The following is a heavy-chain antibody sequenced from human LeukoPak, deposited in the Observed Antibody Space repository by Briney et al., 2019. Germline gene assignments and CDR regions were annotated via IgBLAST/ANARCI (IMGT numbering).Heavy chain of an antibody. CDR2: ISSNEGST. Sequence: GGSLRLSCAASGFAFSAYAMHWVRQAPGKGLEYVSAISSNEGSTYYADSVKGRFTISRDNSKNTLYLQMGSLRAEDMAVYYCAKDGRTIFGVVIPTDYWGQGTLVTVSS. V-gene: IGHV3-64*02. CDR3: AKDGRTIFGVVIPTDY. D-gene: IGHD3-3*01. CDR1: GFAFSAYA. J-gene: IGHJ4*02.